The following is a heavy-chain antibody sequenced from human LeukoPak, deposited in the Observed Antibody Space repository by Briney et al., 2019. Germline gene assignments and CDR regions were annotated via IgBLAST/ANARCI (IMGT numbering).Heavy chain of an antibody. D-gene: IGHD3-3*01. V-gene: IGHV1-2*02. J-gene: IGHJ5*02. CDR1: GYTFTGYY. CDR3: ARENYDFWSGYPSNWFDP. CDR2: INPNSGGT. Sequence: AASVKVSCKASGYTFTGYYMHWVRQAPGQGLEGMGWINPNSGGTNYAQKFQGRVTMTRDTSISPAYMELSRLRSDYTAVYYCARENYDFWSGYPSNWFDPWGQGTLVTVSS.